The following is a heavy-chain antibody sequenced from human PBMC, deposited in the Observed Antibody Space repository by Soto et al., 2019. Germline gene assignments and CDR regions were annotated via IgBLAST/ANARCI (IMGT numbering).Heavy chain of an antibody. CDR3: ARDSGLYYYDSDGWADV. D-gene: IGHD3-22*01. J-gene: IGHJ6*02. Sequence: QVQLVQSGAEVKKPGASVKVSCKASGYTFTSYGISWVRQAPGQGLEWMGWISAYNGNTNYAQKLQGRVTMTTDTSTSTAYMELRSLRSDDTAVYYCARDSGLYYYDSDGWADVWGQGTTVTVSS. CDR2: ISAYNGNT. CDR1: GYTFTSYG. V-gene: IGHV1-18*01.